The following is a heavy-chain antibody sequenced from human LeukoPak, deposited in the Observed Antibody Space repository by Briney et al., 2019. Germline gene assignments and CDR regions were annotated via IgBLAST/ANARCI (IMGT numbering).Heavy chain of an antibody. CDR1: GYTFNSYD. J-gene: IGHJ4*02. CDR3: ARGARISSSWYSSV. D-gene: IGHD2-2*01. V-gene: IGHV1-18*01. Sequence: ASVKVSCKASGYTFNSYDINWVRQAPGQGLEWMGWISAYNNNTNYAQKFQGRLTMTTDTSTSTAYMELRSLRSDDTAVYYCARGARISSSWYSSVWGQGTLITVS. CDR2: ISAYNNNT.